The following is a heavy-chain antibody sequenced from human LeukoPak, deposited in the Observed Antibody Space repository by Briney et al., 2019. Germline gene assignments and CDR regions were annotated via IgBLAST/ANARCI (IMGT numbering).Heavy chain of an antibody. CDR1: GGTFSNYA. Sequence: SVKVSCKASGGTFSNYAISWVRQAPGQGLEWMGRIIPILGVANYAQKFQGRVSITADKSTDTAYMELSSLRSEDTAVYFCARAPGNDAFDIWGQGTMVTVSS. J-gene: IGHJ3*02. D-gene: IGHD7-27*01. V-gene: IGHV1-69*04. CDR3: ARAPGNDAFDI. CDR2: IIPILGVA.